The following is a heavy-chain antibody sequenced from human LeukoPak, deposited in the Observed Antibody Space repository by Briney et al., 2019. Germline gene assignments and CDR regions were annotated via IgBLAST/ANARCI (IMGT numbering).Heavy chain of an antibody. CDR1: GFTFSSYA. CDR3: ARGARGLVRY. Sequence: GGSLRLSCAASGFTFSSYAMHWVRQAPGKGLEWVAVISYDGSNKYYADSVKGRFTISRDNSKNTLYLQMNSLRAEDTAVYYCARGARGLVRYWGQGTLVTVSS. CDR2: ISYDGSNK. J-gene: IGHJ4*02. V-gene: IGHV3-30*04. D-gene: IGHD6-19*01.